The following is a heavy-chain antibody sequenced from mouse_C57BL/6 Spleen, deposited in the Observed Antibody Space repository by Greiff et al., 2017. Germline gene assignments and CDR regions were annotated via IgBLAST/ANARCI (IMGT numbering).Heavy chain of an antibody. V-gene: IGHV1-82*01. CDR1: GYAFSSSW. Sequence: QVQLQQSGPELVKPGASVKISCKASGYAFSSSWMNWVKQRPGKGLEWIGRIYPGDGDTNYNGKFKGKATLTADKSSSTAYMQLSSLTSEDSAVYFCARVGTTVVDYWGQGTTLTVSS. CDR2: IYPGDGDT. J-gene: IGHJ2*01. CDR3: ARVGTTVVDY. D-gene: IGHD1-1*01.